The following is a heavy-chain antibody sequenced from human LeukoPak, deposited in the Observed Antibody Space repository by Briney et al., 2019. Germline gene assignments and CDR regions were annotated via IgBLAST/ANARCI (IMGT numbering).Heavy chain of an antibody. CDR3: AREYSTSSEGGYFDY. Sequence: PSETLSLTCTVSGASITTYYWTWIRQPPGKGLEWIGYIYHSGSTNYNPSLKSRVTISLDTSRNQFSLRLSSVTAADTAVYFCAREYSTSSEGGYFDYWGQGSLVTVSS. V-gene: IGHV4-59*01. CDR2: IYHSGST. D-gene: IGHD6-6*01. CDR1: GASITTYY. J-gene: IGHJ4*02.